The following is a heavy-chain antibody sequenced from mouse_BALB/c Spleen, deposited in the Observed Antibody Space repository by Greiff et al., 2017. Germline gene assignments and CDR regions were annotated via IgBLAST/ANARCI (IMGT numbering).Heavy chain of an antibody. V-gene: IGHV3-8*02. CDR2: ISYSGST. CDR3: ARYRYGNPHYFDY. D-gene: IGHD2-10*02. Sequence: EVKLVESGPSLVKPSQTLSLTCSVTGDSITSGYWNWIRKFPGNKLEYMGYISYSGSTYYNPSLKSRISITRDTSKNQYYLQLNSVTTEDTATYYCARYRYGNPHYFDYWGQGTTLTVSS. CDR1: GDSITSGY. J-gene: IGHJ2*01.